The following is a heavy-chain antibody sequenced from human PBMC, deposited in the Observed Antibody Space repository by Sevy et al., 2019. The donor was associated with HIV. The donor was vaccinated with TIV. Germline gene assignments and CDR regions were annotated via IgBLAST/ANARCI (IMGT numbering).Heavy chain of an antibody. CDR2: IRYDASTK. CDR3: TKDLTGRYTSSSGDFDY. Sequence: GGSLRLSCAASGFTFSNYGMHWVRQAPGKGLEWVALIRYDASTKHYKDSVKGRFTVSRDNAKNILYLQMNSLRPEDTAVYYCTKDLTGRYTSSSGDFDYWGQGTLVTVSS. CDR1: GFTFSNYG. J-gene: IGHJ4*02. D-gene: IGHD6-6*01. V-gene: IGHV3-30*02.